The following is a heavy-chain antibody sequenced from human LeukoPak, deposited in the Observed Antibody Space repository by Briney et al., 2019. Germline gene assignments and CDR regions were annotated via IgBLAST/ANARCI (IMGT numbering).Heavy chain of an antibody. CDR3: TTGTFSYSSGWFDGY. J-gene: IGHJ4*02. CDR2: IKRKTDGGTT. D-gene: IGHD6-19*01. V-gene: IGHV3-15*01. CDR1: GFTFSNAW. Sequence: GGSLRLSCAASGFTFSNAWMSWVRQDQGKGREWVGRIKRKTDGGTTDYAAPVKVRFTISRDDSKNTLYLQMNSLKTEDTAVYYCTTGTFSYSSGWFDGYWGQGTLVTVSS.